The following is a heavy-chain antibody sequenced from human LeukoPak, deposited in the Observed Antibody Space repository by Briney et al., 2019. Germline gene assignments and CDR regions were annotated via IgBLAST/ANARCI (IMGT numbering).Heavy chain of an antibody. CDR3: ARSKGSSSGLGFDY. CDR2: IYYSGRT. J-gene: IGHJ4*02. CDR1: GGSISSYY. Sequence: SETLSLTCTVSGGSISSYYWSWIRQPPGKGLEWIGYIYYSGRTNYNPSLKSRVTISVDTSKNQFSLKLSSVTAADTAAYYCARSKGSSSGLGFDYWGQGTLVTVSS. D-gene: IGHD6-6*01. V-gene: IGHV4-59*08.